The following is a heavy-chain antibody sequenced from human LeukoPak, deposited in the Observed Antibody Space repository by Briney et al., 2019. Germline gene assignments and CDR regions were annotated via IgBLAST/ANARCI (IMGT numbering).Heavy chain of an antibody. V-gene: IGHV3-48*01. CDR1: GFTFSAYS. J-gene: IGHJ6*02. D-gene: IGHD2-2*01. CDR3: ARVRCSSTSCYSYYYGMDV. Sequence: PGGSLRLSCATSGFTFSAYSMIWVRQTPGKGLECLSYITSSSDSIHYADSVRGRFTVFRDNAKNTLYLQMNSLRAEDTAVYYCARVRCSSTSCYSYYYGMDVWGQGTTVTVSS. CDR2: ITSSSDSI.